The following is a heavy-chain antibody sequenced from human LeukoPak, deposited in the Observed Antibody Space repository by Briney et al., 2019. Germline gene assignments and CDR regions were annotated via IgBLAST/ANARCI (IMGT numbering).Heavy chain of an antibody. CDR2: INPSGGST. V-gene: IGHV1-46*01. D-gene: IGHD3-10*01. Sequence: VASVTVSCKASGYTFTSYYMHWVRQAPGQGLEWMGIINPSGGSTSYAQKFQGRVTMTRDTSTSTVYMELSSLRSEDTAVYYCARDREEGSYYYGMDVWGQGTTVTVSS. CDR3: ARDREEGSYYYGMDV. CDR1: GYTFTSYY. J-gene: IGHJ6*02.